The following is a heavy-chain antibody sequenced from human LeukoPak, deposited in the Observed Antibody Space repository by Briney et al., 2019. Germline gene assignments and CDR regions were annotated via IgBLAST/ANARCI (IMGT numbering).Heavy chain of an antibody. D-gene: IGHD4-23*01. CDR1: GYTFPDYA. CDR3: ARDSAFYYGGRYGMDV. V-gene: IGHV1-18*01. J-gene: IGHJ6*02. Sequence: ASVKVSCTASGYTFPDYAITWVRQAPGLGLQWMGWISAYNGNTNYAQKLQGRVTMTTDTSTSTAYMELRSLRSDDTAVYYCARDSAFYYGGRYGMDVWGQGTTVTVSS. CDR2: ISAYNGNT.